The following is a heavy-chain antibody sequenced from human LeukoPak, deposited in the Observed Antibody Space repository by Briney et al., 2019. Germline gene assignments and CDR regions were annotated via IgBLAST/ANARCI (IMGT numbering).Heavy chain of an antibody. Sequence: GRSLRLSCAASGFTSSSYGMHWVRQAPGKGPEWVAVIWYDGSNKYYADSVKGRFTISRDNSKNTLFLQMNSLRAEDTAVYYCARDFVAYDSSGYPPFVDYWGQGTLVTVSS. CDR2: IWYDGSNK. J-gene: IGHJ4*02. D-gene: IGHD3-22*01. V-gene: IGHV3-33*01. CDR1: GFTSSSYG. CDR3: ARDFVAYDSSGYPPFVDY.